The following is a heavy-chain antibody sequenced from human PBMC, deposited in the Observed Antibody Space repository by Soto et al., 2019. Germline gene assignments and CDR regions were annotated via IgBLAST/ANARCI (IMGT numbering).Heavy chain of an antibody. Sequence: QVQLQQWGAGLVKPSETLSLTCAVYGGSFSGYYWSWIRQPPGKGLEWIGEINHSGSTNYNPSLKSRVTISADTSKNQFSLKLSSVTAADTAVYYCARGWGRIFDYWGQGTLVTVSS. CDR3: ARGWGRIFDY. V-gene: IGHV4-34*01. J-gene: IGHJ4*02. D-gene: IGHD7-27*01. CDR1: GGSFSGYY. CDR2: INHSGST.